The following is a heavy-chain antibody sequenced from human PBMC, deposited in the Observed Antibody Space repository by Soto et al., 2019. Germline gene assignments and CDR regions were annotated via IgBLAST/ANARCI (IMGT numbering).Heavy chain of an antibody. CDR2: IYSGGST. Sequence: GGSLRLSCAASGFTVSSNYMSWVRQAPGKGLEWVSVIYSGGSTYYADSVKDRFTISRDNSKNTLYLQMNSLRAEDTAVYYCARGGYSSSSYYFDYWGQGTLVTVSS. CDR1: GFTVSSNY. D-gene: IGHD6-6*01. CDR3: ARGGYSSSSYYFDY. J-gene: IGHJ4*02. V-gene: IGHV3-53*01.